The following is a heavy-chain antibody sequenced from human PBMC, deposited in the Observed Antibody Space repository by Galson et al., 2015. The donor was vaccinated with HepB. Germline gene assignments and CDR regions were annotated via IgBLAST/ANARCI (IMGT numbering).Heavy chain of an antibody. D-gene: IGHD3-10*01. Sequence: ETLSLTCTVSGGSISSYYWSWIRQPAGKGLEWIGRIYTSGSTNYNPSLKSRVTMSVDTSKNQFSLKLSSVTAADTAVYYCARDEHYYGSGSYQNYFDYWGQGTLVTVSS. CDR2: IYTSGST. J-gene: IGHJ4*02. CDR1: GGSISSYY. V-gene: IGHV4-4*07. CDR3: ARDEHYYGSGSYQNYFDY.